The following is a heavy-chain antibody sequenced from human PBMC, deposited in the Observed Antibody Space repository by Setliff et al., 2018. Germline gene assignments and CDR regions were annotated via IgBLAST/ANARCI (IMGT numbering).Heavy chain of an antibody. D-gene: IGHD6-13*01. J-gene: IGHJ3*02. CDR2: IYYSGST. Sequence: SETLSLTCTVSGGSISSGSYYWSWIRQPAGKGLEWIGYIYYSGSTNYNPSLKSRVTISVDTSKNQFSLKLSSVTAADTAVYYCARGGDYSSSWYKSWNAFDIWGQGTMVTVSS. CDR3: ARGGDYSSSWYKSWNAFDI. CDR1: GGSISSGSYY. V-gene: IGHV4-61*10.